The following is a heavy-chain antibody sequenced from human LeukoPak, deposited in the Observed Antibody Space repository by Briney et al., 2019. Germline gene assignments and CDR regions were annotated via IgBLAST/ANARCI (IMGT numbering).Heavy chain of an antibody. CDR3: ARGVRDSSGYYYNDY. D-gene: IGHD3-22*01. CDR2: INHSGST. J-gene: IGHJ4*02. CDR1: GGSFSGYY. Sequence: SETLSLTCAVYGGSFSGYYWSWIRQPPGKGLEWIGEINHSGSTNYNPSLKSRVTISVDTSKNQFSLKLSSVTAADTAVYYCARGVRDSSGYYYNDYWGQGTLVTVSS. V-gene: IGHV4-34*01.